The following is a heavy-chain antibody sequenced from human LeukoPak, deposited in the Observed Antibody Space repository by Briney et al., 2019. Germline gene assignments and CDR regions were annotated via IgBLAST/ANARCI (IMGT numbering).Heavy chain of an antibody. J-gene: IGHJ5*02. Sequence: ASVKVSCKSSGYTFTNYFMHWVRQAPGQGLEWMGIINPSSGNTRSAQKLQGRVTMTTDTSTSTAYMELRSLRSDDTAVYYCARMVAAAGLNWFDPWGQGTLVTVSS. CDR2: INPSSGNT. V-gene: IGHV1-46*01. CDR1: GYTFTNYF. CDR3: ARMVAAAGLNWFDP. D-gene: IGHD6-13*01.